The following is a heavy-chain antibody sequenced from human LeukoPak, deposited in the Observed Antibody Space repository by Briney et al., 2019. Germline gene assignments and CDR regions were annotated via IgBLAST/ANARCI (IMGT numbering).Heavy chain of an antibody. CDR2: ISSSSSYI. Sequence: ETLSLTCTVSGGSISSYYWSWIRQPPGKGLEWISSISSSSSYIYYADSVKGRFTISRDNAKNSLYLQMNSLRAEDTAVYYCARSRIKSGNWFDPWGQGTLVTVSS. CDR1: GGSISSYY. J-gene: IGHJ5*02. V-gene: IGHV3-21*01. D-gene: IGHD1-14*01. CDR3: ARSRIKSGNWFDP.